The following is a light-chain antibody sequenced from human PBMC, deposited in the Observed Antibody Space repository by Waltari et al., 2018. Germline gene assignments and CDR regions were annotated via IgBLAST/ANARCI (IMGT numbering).Light chain of an antibody. CDR1: QSVGRS. CDR2: GAS. Sequence: EIVLTQSQGPLSLSPGERATLSCRASQSVGRSLAWYQQKPGQAPRLLIDGASIRATGIPDRFSGAGSGTDFSLTISRLEPEAFAAYHCQHYVRLPVTFGQGTKVEIK. J-gene: IGKJ1*01. V-gene: IGKV3-20*01. CDR3: QHYVRLPVT.